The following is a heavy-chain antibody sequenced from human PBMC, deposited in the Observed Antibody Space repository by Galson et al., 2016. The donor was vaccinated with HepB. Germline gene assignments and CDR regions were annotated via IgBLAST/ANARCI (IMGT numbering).Heavy chain of an antibody. CDR1: GFTFNTYA. V-gene: IGHV3-30*04. Sequence: SLRLSCAASGFTFNTYAMHWVRQAPGKGLEWVALISYDGTDKYYADSAKGRFTISRDNSNNTMYVQMNSRRADDTAVYYCVRDKSSWNLGKFYYYGLDVWGHGTRVTVSS. CDR2: ISYDGTDK. CDR3: VRDKSSWNLGKFYYYGLDV. D-gene: IGHD2-15*01. J-gene: IGHJ6*02.